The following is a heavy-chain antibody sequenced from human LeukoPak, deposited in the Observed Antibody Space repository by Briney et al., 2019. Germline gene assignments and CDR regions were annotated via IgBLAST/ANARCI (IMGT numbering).Heavy chain of an antibody. CDR3: ARQAYFDWLLSY. D-gene: IGHD3-9*01. CDR2: IYYSGST. V-gene: IGHV4-39*01. Sequence: PSETLSLTCTVSGGSISSSSYYWGWIRQPPGKGLEWIGSIYYSGSTYYNPSLKSRVTISVDTSKNQFSLKLSSVTAADTAVYYCARQAYFDWLLSYWGQGTLVTVSS. J-gene: IGHJ4*02. CDR1: GGSISSSSYY.